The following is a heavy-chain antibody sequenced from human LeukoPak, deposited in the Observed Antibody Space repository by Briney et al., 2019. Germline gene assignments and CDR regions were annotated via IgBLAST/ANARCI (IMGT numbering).Heavy chain of an antibody. J-gene: IGHJ4*02. V-gene: IGHV3-23*01. CDR1: GFTFSSYG. D-gene: IGHD3-22*01. CDR3: AKPSRDFDSSGYSHFDY. CDR2: ISTSGGST. Sequence: PGGSLRLSCAASGFTFSSYGMSWVRQAPGKGLEWVSGISTSGGSTYSADSVKGRFTISRDNSKNTLYLQMHSLRAEDTAIYYCAKPSRDFDSSGYSHFDYWGQGTLVTVSS.